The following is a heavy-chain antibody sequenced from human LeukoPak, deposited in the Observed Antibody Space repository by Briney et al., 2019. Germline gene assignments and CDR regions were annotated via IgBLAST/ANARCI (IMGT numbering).Heavy chain of an antibody. CDR2: INHSGST. D-gene: IGHD3-3*01. CDR3: ARLLNYDFWSGYYKYNWFDP. J-gene: IGHJ5*02. Sequence: PSETLSLTYAVYGGSFRGYYWSWIRQPPGKGLEWIGEINHSGSTNYNPSLKSRVTISVDTSKNQFSLKQSSVTAADTAVYYCARLLNYDFWSGYYKYNWFDPWGQGTLVTVSS. V-gene: IGHV4-34*01. CDR1: GGSFRGYY.